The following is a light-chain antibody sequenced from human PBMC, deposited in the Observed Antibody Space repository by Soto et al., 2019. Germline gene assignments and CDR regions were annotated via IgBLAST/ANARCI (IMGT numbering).Light chain of an antibody. V-gene: IGKV3-11*01. Sequence: EVELTHSPPTFSLSPGETAALSLSASQSVDKFLAWYQQRPGQPPSLLIFDSSNRATGVPVRFSGSGSGTVFTLTIGSLEPEDSAVYYCQQRKHWPPITFGQGTRLEIK. CDR1: QSVDKF. CDR3: QQRKHWPPIT. J-gene: IGKJ5*01. CDR2: DSS.